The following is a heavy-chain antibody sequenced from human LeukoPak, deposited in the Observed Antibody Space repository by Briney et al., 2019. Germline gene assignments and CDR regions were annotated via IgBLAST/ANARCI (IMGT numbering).Heavy chain of an antibody. CDR2: INYSGST. CDR1: GGSISSYY. Sequence: SETLSLTCTVSGGSISSYYWSWIRQPPGKGLEWIGYINYSGSTNYNPSLKSRVTISADTSKNQFSLTLRPVTAADTAVYYCARPTSTYYYDSSCYNQRHPFDHWGRGTLVPVSS. V-gene: IGHV4-59*08. J-gene: IGHJ4*02. D-gene: IGHD3-22*01. CDR3: ARPTSTYYYDSSCYNQRHPFDH.